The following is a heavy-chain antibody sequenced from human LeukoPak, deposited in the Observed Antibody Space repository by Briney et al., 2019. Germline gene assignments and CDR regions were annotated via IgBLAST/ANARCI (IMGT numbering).Heavy chain of an antibody. V-gene: IGHV3-23*01. J-gene: IGHJ4*02. CDR2: FSGSSGNI. Sequence: PGGSLRLSCVASGFTFSSSVMSWVRQAPGKGLEWVSTFSGSSGNIYYADPVKGRFTISRDNSKNTLFLQMNSLRAEDTAVYYCAKREARSFEFWGQGTLVTVSS. CDR3: AKREARSFEF. CDR1: GFTFSSSV. D-gene: IGHD5-24*01.